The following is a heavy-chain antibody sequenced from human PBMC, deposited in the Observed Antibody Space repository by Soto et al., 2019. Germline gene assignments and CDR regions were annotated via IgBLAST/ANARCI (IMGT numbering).Heavy chain of an antibody. Sequence: LSLTCTVSGGSISSYYWSWIRQPPGKGLEWIGYIYYSGSTNYNPSLKSRVTISVDTSKNQFSPKLSSVTAADTAVYYCARKGYSYGYTSFDYWGQGTLVTVSS. CDR2: IYYSGST. D-gene: IGHD5-18*01. J-gene: IGHJ4*02. CDR3: ARKGYSYGYTSFDY. V-gene: IGHV4-59*01. CDR1: GGSISSYY.